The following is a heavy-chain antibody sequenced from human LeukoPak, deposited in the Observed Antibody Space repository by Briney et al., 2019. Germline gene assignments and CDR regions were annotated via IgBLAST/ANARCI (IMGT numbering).Heavy chain of an antibody. CDR1: GGSFSGYY. CDR3: ARAGYIYGYGYYYMDV. J-gene: IGHJ6*03. D-gene: IGHD5-18*01. Sequence: SETLSLTCAVYGGSFSGYYWSWIRQPPEKGLEWIGEINHSGSTNYNPSLKSRVTISVDTSKNQFSLKLSSVTAADTAVYYCARAGYIYGYGYYYMDVWGKGTTVNVSS. V-gene: IGHV4-34*01. CDR2: INHSGST.